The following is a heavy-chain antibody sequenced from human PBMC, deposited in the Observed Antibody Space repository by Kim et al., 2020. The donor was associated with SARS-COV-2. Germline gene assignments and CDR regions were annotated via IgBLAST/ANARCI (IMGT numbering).Heavy chain of an antibody. J-gene: IGHJ6*02. V-gene: IGHV3-30*02. Sequence: KGRFTISRDNSKNTLYLQMNSLRAEDTAVYYCAKDGSGSYWSYYYYGMDVWGQGTTVTVSS. CDR3: AKDGSGSYWSYYYYGMDV. D-gene: IGHD3-10*01.